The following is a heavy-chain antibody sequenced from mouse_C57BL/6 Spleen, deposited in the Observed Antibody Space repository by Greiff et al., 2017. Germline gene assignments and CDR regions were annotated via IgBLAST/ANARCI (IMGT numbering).Heavy chain of an antibody. J-gene: IGHJ4*01. V-gene: IGHV1-62-2*01. CDR2: FYPGSGCI. CDR1: GYTFTEYT. D-gene: IGHD2-5*01. CDR3: ARHEDYSKGYDMDY. Sequence: QVQLQQSGAELVKPGASVKLSCKASGYTFTEYTIHWVKQRSGQGLEWIGWFYPGSGCIKYTEKFKDQATLTADKSSSTVYMELSSLTSEDSAVYFYARHEDYSKGYDMDYWGQGTSGTVSS.